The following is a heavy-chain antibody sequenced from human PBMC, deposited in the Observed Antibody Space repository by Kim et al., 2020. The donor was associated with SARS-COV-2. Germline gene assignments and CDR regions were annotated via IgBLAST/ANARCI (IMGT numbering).Heavy chain of an antibody. Sequence: GGSLRLSCAASGFTFSTYWMHWVRRAPGKGPVWVSRMNGDGTGSSYADSVKGRFTISRDNAKNTLYLQMNSLRVEDTAVYYCVGGTSGFVPYWGQGALVT. CDR3: VGGTSGFVPY. V-gene: IGHV3-74*01. CDR2: MNGDGTGS. J-gene: IGHJ4*02. D-gene: IGHD6-19*01. CDR1: GFTFSTYW.